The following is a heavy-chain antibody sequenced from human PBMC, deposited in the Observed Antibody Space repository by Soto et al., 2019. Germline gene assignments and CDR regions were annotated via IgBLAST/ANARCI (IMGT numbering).Heavy chain of an antibody. J-gene: IGHJ4*02. CDR2: IHDSGTV. V-gene: IGHV4-59*01. CDR3: ARETLYIAIDY. CDR1: GGSISDSY. D-gene: IGHD3-16*02. Sequence: PSETLSLTCTVSGGSISDSYWSWIRQTPGKRLEWIGYIHDSGTVNYNPSLKSRVSMSVDTSKNQFSLKLNSATAADTAVYYCARETLYIAIDYWGQGTLVTVSS.